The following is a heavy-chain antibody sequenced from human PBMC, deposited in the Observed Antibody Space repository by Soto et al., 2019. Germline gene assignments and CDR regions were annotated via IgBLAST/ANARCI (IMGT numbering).Heavy chain of an antibody. J-gene: IGHJ6*03. CDR1: GGTFSSYT. D-gene: IGHD1-1*01. V-gene: IGHV1-69*02. CDR2: IIPILGIA. CDR3: ASSPATGNDYYYYYMDV. Sequence: QVQLVQSGAEVKKPGSSVKVSCKASGGTFSSYTISWVRQAPGQGLEWMARIIPILGIANYAKKFQGRVTITADKSPSTGYMELSSLTSEDTAVYYCASSPATGNDYYYYYMDVWGKGTTVTVSS.